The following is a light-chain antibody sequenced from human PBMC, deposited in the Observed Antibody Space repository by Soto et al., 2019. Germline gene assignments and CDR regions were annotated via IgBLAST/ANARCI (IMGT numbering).Light chain of an antibody. Sequence: EVVVTQTPATLSVSPGERATLSCRASQSVGTYLAWYQQKPGQSPRLLMFDVSNRATGIPARFSGSGSGTDFTLTISSLEPEDFGVYYCQHRSIWPVSFGQGTLLEI. CDR2: DVS. J-gene: IGKJ5*01. CDR3: QHRSIWPVS. CDR1: QSVGTY. V-gene: IGKV3-11*01.